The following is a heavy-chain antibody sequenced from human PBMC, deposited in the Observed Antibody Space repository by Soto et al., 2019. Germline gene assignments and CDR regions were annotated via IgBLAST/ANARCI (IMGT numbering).Heavy chain of an antibody. CDR1: GYTFTDFY. D-gene: IGHD1-1*01. Sequence: QEQLVQSGTEVKKPGASVTVSCKSSGYTFTDFYLHWLRQAPGQGLEWVGWINPKTGDTKSSQKFQGWVTMSRDTSVSTAYIDLTSLTSDDTAMYYCATGTNGTTGWYHPWGQGTRVTVSS. CDR3: ATGTNGTTGWYHP. CDR2: INPKTGDT. V-gene: IGHV1-2*04. J-gene: IGHJ5*02.